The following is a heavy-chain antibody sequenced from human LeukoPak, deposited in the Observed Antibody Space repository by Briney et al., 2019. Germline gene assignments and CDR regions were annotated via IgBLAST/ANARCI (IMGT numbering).Heavy chain of an antibody. D-gene: IGHD5-18*01. Sequence: GASVKVSCKASGYTFTSYDINWVRQATGQGLEWMGWMNPNSGNTGYAQKFQGRVTMTRNTSTSTAYMELSSLRSEDTAVYYCARVLIQSDAFDIWGQGTMVTVSS. CDR3: ARVLIQSDAFDI. CDR2: MNPNSGNT. V-gene: IGHV1-8*01. CDR1: GYTFTSYD. J-gene: IGHJ3*02.